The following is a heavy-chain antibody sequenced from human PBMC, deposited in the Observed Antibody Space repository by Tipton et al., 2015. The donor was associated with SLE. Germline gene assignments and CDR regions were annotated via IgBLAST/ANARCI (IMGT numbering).Heavy chain of an antibody. CDR3: ASERTGGYFDY. CDR1: GGSINSDY. J-gene: IGHJ4*02. Sequence: TLSLTCTVSGGSINSDYWSWIRQPPGKGLEWIGDISYSGGASYNPSLKSRLTISVDTSKNQFSLKLSSVTAADTAVYYCASERTGGYFDYWGQGTLVTVSS. V-gene: IGHV4-59*12. D-gene: IGHD7-27*01. CDR2: ISYSGGA.